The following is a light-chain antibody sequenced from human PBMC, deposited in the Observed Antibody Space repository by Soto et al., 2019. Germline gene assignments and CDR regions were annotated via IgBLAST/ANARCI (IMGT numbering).Light chain of an antibody. V-gene: IGLV1-40*01. CDR2: GNS. Sequence: QSVLTQPPSVSGAPGQRVTISCTGSSSNIGAGYDVHWYQQLPGTAPKLLIYGNSNRPSGVPDRFSGSKSGTSASLAITGLQAEDEADYYCQSYDSSLSGGVFGGGTMLTVL. CDR3: QSYDSSLSGGV. J-gene: IGLJ2*01. CDR1: SSNIGAGYD.